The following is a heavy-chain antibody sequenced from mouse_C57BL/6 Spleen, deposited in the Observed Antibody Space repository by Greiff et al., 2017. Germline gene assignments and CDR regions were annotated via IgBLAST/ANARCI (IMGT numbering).Heavy chain of an antibody. CDR2: IYPGSGST. J-gene: IGHJ3*01. Sequence: VQLQQSGAELVKPGASVKMSCKASGYTFTSYWITWVKPRPGQGLEWIGDIYPGSGSTNYNEKFKSKATLTVDTSSSTAYMQLSILTSEDSAVXYCARNDGYPAWFAYWGKGTLVTVSA. CDR1: GYTFTSYW. V-gene: IGHV1-55*01. CDR3: ARNDGYPAWFAY. D-gene: IGHD2-3*01.